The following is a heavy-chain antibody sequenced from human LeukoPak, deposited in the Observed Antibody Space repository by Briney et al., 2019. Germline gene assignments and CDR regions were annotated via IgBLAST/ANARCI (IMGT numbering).Heavy chain of an antibody. V-gene: IGHV4-34*01. CDR1: GGSFSGYY. CDR3: ARGRRLGYYGSGSLTNWFDP. J-gene: IGHJ5*02. CDR2: INHSGST. Sequence: PSETLSLTCAVYGGSFSGYYWSWIRQPPGKGLEWIGEINHSGSTNYNPSLKSRVTISVDTSKNQFSLKLSSVTAADTAVYYCARGRRLGYYGSGSLTNWFDPWGQGTLVTVSS. D-gene: IGHD3-10*01.